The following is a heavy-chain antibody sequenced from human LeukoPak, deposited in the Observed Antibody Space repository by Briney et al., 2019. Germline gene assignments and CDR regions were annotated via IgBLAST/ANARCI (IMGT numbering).Heavy chain of an antibody. CDR3: ATSLHCSSTSCRNY. CDR2: INPNSGGT. V-gene: IGHV1-2*02. D-gene: IGHD2-2*01. Sequence: ASVTVSCKCSVYTFPGYYMHWVRQPPGQGLAWMGLINPNSGGTNYPQKFQGRVTMTRDTSISTAYMELSRLRSDDPAVYYCATSLHCSSTSCRNYWGQGTLVTVSS. J-gene: IGHJ4*02. CDR1: VYTFPGYY.